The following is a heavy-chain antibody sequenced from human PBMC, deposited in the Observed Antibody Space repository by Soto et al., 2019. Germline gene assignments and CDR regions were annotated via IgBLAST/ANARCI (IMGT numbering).Heavy chain of an antibody. CDR2: IYYSGST. J-gene: IGHJ4*02. CDR3: ARFRYDSSGYYSPLDY. D-gene: IGHD3-22*01. CDR1: GGSVSSGSYY. Sequence: SETLSLTCTVSGGSVSSGSYYWSWIRQPPGKGLEWIGHIYYSGSTNYNPSLKSRVTISVDTSKNQFSLKLSSVTAADTAVYYCARFRYDSSGYYSPLDYWGQGTLVTVSS. V-gene: IGHV4-61*01.